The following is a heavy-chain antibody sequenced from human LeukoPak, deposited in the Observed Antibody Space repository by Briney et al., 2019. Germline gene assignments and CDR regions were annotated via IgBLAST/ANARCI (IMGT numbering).Heavy chain of an antibody. Sequence: GGSLRLSCAASGFTVSSNDMNWVRQAPGKGLEWVSAISGSGGSTYYADSVKGRFTISRDNSKNTLYLQMNSLRAEDTAVYYCAKAPTRPTWYSSSPDYFDYWGQGTLVTVSS. D-gene: IGHD6-6*01. CDR2: ISGSGGST. CDR3: AKAPTRPTWYSSSPDYFDY. J-gene: IGHJ4*02. V-gene: IGHV3-23*01. CDR1: GFTVSSND.